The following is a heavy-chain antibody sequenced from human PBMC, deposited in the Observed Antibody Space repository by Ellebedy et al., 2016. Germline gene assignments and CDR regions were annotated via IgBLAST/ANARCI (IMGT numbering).Heavy chain of an antibody. CDR1: GGSISGYY. CDR2: IYYSGST. CDR3: AREGVYSSSSVDY. V-gene: IGHV4-59*12. Sequence: SETLSLXXTVSGGSISGYYWTWIRQPPGKGLEWIGDIYYSGSTNYNPSLKSRVTISVDTSKNQFSLKLSSVTAADTAVYYCAREGVYSSSSVDYWGQGTLVTVSS. J-gene: IGHJ4*02. D-gene: IGHD6-6*01.